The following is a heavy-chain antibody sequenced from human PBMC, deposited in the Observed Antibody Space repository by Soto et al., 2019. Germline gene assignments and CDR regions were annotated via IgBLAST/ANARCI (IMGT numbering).Heavy chain of an antibody. V-gene: IGHV3-30*18. J-gene: IGHJ4*02. Sequence: VQLVESGGGVVQPGRSLRLSCAASGFTFSDYAMHWVRQAPGKGLEWVAVVSHDGRNTDYADSVKGRFTISRDISKNTVSLEMTSLRADDTAVYSGAKGGRQCLVTSDFNYWGQGALVTVSS. CDR1: GFTFSDYA. CDR2: VSHDGRNT. D-gene: IGHD6-19*01. CDR3: AKGGRQCLVTSDFNY.